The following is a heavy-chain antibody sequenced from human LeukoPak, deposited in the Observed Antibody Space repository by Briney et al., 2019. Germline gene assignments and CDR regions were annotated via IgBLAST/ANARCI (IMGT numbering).Heavy chain of an antibody. V-gene: IGHV3-53*01. Sequence: GGSLRLSFAASGFTVSSNYMSWVRQAPGKGLEWVSVIYSGGSTYYADSVKGRFTISRDNSKNTLYLQMNSLRAEDTAVYYCARVPRDWNEFDYWGQGTLVTVSS. J-gene: IGHJ4*02. D-gene: IGHD1-1*01. CDR2: IYSGGST. CDR1: GFTVSSNY. CDR3: ARVPRDWNEFDY.